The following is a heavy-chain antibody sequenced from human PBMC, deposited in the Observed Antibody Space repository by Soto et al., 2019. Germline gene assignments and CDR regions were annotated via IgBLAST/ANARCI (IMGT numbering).Heavy chain of an antibody. CDR3: ARLYYYGSAGKSWEYYFDY. D-gene: IGHD3-10*01. Sequence: QLQLQESGPGLVKPSETLSLTCTVSGGSISSSSYYWGWIRQPPGKGLEWIGSIYYSGSTYYNPSLKSRVPISVDTSKNQFSLKLSSVTAADTAVYYCARLYYYGSAGKSWEYYFDYWGQGTLVTVSS. CDR1: GGSISSSSYY. J-gene: IGHJ4*02. V-gene: IGHV4-39*01. CDR2: IYYSGST.